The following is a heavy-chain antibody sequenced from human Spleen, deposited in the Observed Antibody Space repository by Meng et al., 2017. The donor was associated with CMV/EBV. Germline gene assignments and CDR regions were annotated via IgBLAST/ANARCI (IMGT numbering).Heavy chain of an antibody. CDR3: ARGITIFGVVTNYYYYGMDV. CDR2: IKQDGSEK. D-gene: IGHD3-3*01. V-gene: IGHV3-7*01. Sequence: GESLKISCTASGFTFSNNWMTWVRQAPGKGLEWVANIKQDGSEKYYVDSVKGRFTISRDNAKNSLYLQMNSLRAEDTAVYYCARGITIFGVVTNYYYYGMDVWGQGTTVTVSS. J-gene: IGHJ6*02. CDR1: GFTFSNNW.